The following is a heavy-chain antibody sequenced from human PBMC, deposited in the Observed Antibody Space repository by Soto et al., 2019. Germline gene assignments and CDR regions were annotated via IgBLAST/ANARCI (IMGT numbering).Heavy chain of an antibody. CDR3: ARSGYYDSSGYYGTSFDY. CDR2: IIPILGIA. D-gene: IGHD3-22*01. J-gene: IGHJ4*02. CDR1: GGTFSSYT. V-gene: IGHV1-69*02. Sequence: QVQLVQSGAEVKKPGSSVKVSCKASGGTFSSYTISWVRQAPGQGLEWMGRIIPILGIANYAQKFQGRVTITADKSTSTAYMELSSLRSEYTAMYYCARSGYYDSSGYYGTSFDYTGQGTLVTVSS.